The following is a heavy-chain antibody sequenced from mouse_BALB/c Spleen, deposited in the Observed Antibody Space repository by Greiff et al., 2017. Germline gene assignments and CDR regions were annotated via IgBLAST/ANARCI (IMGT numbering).Heavy chain of an antibody. J-gene: IGHJ2*01. V-gene: IGHV5-12-1*01. CDR2: ISSGGGST. CDR3: ARQNYRYDGRGYFDY. CDR1: GFTFSSYD. D-gene: IGHD2-14*01. Sequence: EVLLVESGGGLVQPGGSLKLSCAASGFTFSSYDMSWVRQTPEKRLEWVAYISSGGGSTYYPDTVKGRFTISRDNAKNTLYLQMSSLKSEDTAMYYCARQNYRYDGRGYFDYWGQGTTLTVSS.